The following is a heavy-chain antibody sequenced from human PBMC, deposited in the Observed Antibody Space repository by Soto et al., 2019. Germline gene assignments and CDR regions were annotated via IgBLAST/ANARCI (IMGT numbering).Heavy chain of an antibody. V-gene: IGHV1-2*02. Sequence: GASVKVSCKASGYTFTGYYIHWVRQAPGQGLEWVGWINPNSGGTNYAQKFQGRVTMTRDTSISTAYMEVSRLTSDDTAVYYCARGGYSSSSGSDYWGQGTLVTVSS. CDR3: ARGGYSSSSGSDY. J-gene: IGHJ4*02. CDR1: GYTFTGYY. D-gene: IGHD6-6*01. CDR2: INPNSGGT.